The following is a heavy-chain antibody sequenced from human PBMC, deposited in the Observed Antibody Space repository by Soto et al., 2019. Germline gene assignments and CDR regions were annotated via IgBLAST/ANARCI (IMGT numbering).Heavy chain of an antibody. Sequence: ASVKVSFKASGGTFSSYAIGWLRQTAGQGLEWMGGIIPIFGTANYAQKFQGRVTITADKSTSTAYMELSSLRSEDTAAYYCAREGSGPTSTSSNWGQGTLVTVSS. CDR1: GGTFSSYA. V-gene: IGHV1-69*06. CDR3: AREGSGPTSTSSN. D-gene: IGHD3-10*01. CDR2: IIPIFGTA. J-gene: IGHJ4*02.